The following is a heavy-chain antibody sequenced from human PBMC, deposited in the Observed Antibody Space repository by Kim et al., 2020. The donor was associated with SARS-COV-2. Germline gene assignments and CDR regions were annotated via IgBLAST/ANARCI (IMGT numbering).Heavy chain of an antibody. J-gene: IGHJ6*02. CDR2: ITSLTSRQGDT. CDR1: GFTSGGHA. D-gene: IGHD3-16*01. CDR3: ARDMRGGPPGDSRSYSYALDL. Sequence: GGSLRLSCAASGFTSGGHAMHWVRQAPGKGLQWVAGITSLTSRQGDTFYADSVKGRFRIFRDTSKNTVLLQMDHLRVEDTGLYYCARDMRGGPPGDSRSYSYALDLWGQGTTVTVAS. V-gene: IGHV3-23*01.